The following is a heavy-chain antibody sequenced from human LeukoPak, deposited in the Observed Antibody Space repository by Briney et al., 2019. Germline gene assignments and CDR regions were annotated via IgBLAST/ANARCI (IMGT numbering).Heavy chain of an antibody. V-gene: IGHV5-51*01. CDR3: ARRRDLYSGSYYTFDY. CDR2: IYPGDSDA. Sequence: GESLRISCKGSGYSFTNYWIGWVRQMPGKGLKWMGIIYPGDSDARYSPSFQGQVTISADKSISTAYLQWSSLKASDTAMYYCARRRDLYSGSYYTFDYWGQGTLVTVSS. D-gene: IGHD1-26*01. CDR1: GYSFTNYW. J-gene: IGHJ4*02.